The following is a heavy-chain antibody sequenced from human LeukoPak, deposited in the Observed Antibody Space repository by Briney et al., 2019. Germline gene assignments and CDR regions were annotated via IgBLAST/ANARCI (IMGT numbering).Heavy chain of an antibody. D-gene: IGHD2-15*01. CDR1: GFTFSSYG. V-gene: IGHV3-33*01. Sequence: GRSLRLSCAASGFTFSSYGMHWVRQAPGKGLEWVAVIWYDGSNKYYADSVKGRFTISRDNSKNTLYLQMNSLRAEDTAVYYCARDSVRYCSGGSCYPGYWGQGTLVTVSS. CDR3: ARDSVRYCSGGSCYPGY. CDR2: IWYDGSNK. J-gene: IGHJ4*02.